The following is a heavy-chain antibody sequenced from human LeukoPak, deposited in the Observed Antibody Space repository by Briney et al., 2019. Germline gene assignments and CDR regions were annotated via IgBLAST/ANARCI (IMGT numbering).Heavy chain of an antibody. V-gene: IGHV3-74*01. J-gene: IGHJ4*02. CDR1: GFTFRDYC. CDR3: ARDGQGDLPHDY. Sequence: GGSLSLSCAASGFTFRDYCMHWVRQPPGKGLVWVSLINNDGSNTAYADSVKGRFTISRDNAKNTLYLQMNSLRAEDTAVYYCARDGQGDLPHDYWGQGTLVTVSS. CDR2: INNDGSNT. D-gene: IGHD3-16*01.